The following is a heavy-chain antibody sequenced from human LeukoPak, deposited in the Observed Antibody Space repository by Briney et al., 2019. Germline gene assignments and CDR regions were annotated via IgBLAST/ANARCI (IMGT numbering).Heavy chain of an antibody. Sequence: ASVKVSCKASGYTFTGYYMHWVRQAPGQGLEWMGWINPNSGGTNYAQKFQGRVTITRNTSISTAYMELSSLRSEDTAVYYCARGPPYYYDSSGHFDYWGQGTLVTVSS. J-gene: IGHJ4*02. CDR3: ARGPPYYYDSSGHFDY. CDR1: GYTFTGYY. V-gene: IGHV1-2*02. D-gene: IGHD3-22*01. CDR2: INPNSGGT.